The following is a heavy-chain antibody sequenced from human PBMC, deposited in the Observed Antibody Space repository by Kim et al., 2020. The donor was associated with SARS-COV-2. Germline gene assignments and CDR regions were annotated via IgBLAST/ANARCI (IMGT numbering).Heavy chain of an antibody. CDR3: ASRSFRAAALVLAFWDYYYGMDV. Sequence: SVKVSCKASGGTFSSYDISWVRQAPGQGLEWMGGIIPIFGTANYAQKFQGRVTITADESTSTAYMELSSLRSEDTAVYYCASRSFRAAALVLAFWDYYYGMDVWGQGTTVTVSS. D-gene: IGHD6-13*01. CDR2: IIPIFGTA. CDR1: GGTFSSYD. J-gene: IGHJ6*02. V-gene: IGHV1-69*13.